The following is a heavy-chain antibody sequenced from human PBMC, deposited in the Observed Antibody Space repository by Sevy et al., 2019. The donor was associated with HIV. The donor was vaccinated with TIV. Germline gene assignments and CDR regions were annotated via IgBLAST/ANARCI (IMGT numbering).Heavy chain of an antibody. J-gene: IGHJ4*02. Sequence: GGSLRLSCAASGFTFSNAWMSWVRQSPGKGLEWVGRIRSKAGGGTTDYATIVKGKFTISRDDSRDILYLQLNSLETEDTAVYYCTTDHRRDGIMVVPFEYWGQGTLVTVSS. CDR3: TTDHRRDGIMVVPFEY. V-gene: IGHV3-15*01. D-gene: IGHD2-8*01. CDR2: IRSKAGGGTT. CDR1: GFTFSNAW.